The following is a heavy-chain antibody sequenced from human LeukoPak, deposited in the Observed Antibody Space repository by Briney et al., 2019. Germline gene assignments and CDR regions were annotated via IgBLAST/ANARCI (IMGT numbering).Heavy chain of an antibody. CDR1: GYTFTSYG. J-gene: IGHJ6*03. CDR2: ISAYNGNT. D-gene: IGHD3-10*01. CDR3: ARGARLGGYYGSGSYSSYYYYFYMDV. Sequence: ASVKLSLYASGYTFTSYGISWVRQAPGQGLEWMGWISAYNGNTNYAQKLQGRVTMTTDTSTSTAYMELRSLRSDDTAVYYCARGARLGGYYGSGSYSSYYYYFYMDVWGKGTADSLSS. V-gene: IGHV1-18*01.